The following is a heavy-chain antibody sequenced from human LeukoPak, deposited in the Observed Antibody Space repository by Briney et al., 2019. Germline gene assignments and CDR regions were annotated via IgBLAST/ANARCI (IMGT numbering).Heavy chain of an antibody. CDR3: AKSNGYGLIDI. Sequence: SETLSLTCAVSGGSISSPNWWSWVRQPPGKGLEWIGEIYHSGSTNYNPSLERRVTISLDKSKNQFSLKLSSVTAADTAVYYCAKSNGYGLIDIWGQGTMVTVSS. J-gene: IGHJ3*02. D-gene: IGHD3-10*01. V-gene: IGHV4-4*02. CDR1: GGSISSPNW. CDR2: IYHSGST.